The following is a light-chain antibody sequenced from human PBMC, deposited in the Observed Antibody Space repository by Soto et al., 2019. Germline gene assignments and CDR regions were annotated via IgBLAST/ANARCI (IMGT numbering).Light chain of an antibody. J-gene: IGKJ1*01. CDR3: QQYGSSPRT. CDR1: QSVRSNY. CDR2: GAT. V-gene: IGKV3-20*01. Sequence: EIVLTQSPGTLSLSPGERATLSCRASQSVRSNYLAWYQQKPGQAPMLHIYGATTRATGIPARFTGSGSGTDLTLTISRLEPEDFAEDYCQQYGSSPRTFGQGTKVEIK.